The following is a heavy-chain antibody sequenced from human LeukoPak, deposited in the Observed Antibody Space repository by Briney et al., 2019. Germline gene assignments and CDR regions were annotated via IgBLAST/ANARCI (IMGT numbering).Heavy chain of an antibody. J-gene: IGHJ5*02. D-gene: IGHD3-10*01. V-gene: IGHV3-64*01. Sequence: GGSLRLSCAASGFTFSSYAMHWVRQAPGKGLEYVSAISSNGGSTYYANSVKGRFTISRDNSKNTLYLQMGSLRAEDMAVYYCARGRASMVRGSSFNSFDPWGQGTLVTVSS. CDR1: GFTFSSYA. CDR2: ISSNGGST. CDR3: ARGRASMVRGSSFNSFDP.